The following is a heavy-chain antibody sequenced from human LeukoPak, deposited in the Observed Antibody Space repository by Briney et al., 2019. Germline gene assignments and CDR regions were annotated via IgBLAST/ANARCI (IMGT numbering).Heavy chain of an antibody. CDR3: ARSPATRYYYYYMDV. J-gene: IGHJ6*03. CDR2: ISAYNGNT. CDR1: GYTFTSYG. V-gene: IGHV1-18*01. D-gene: IGHD1-26*01. Sequence: ASVKVSCKASGYTFTSYGISWVRQAPGQGLEWMGWISAYNGNTNYAQKLQGRVTMTTDTSTSTACMELRSLRSNDTAVYYCARSPATRYYYYYMDVWGKGTTVTVSS.